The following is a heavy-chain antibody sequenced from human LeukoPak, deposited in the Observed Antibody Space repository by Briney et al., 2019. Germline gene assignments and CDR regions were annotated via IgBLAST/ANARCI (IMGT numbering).Heavy chain of an antibody. J-gene: IGHJ4*02. D-gene: IGHD2-2*01. CDR1: GFTLSNYA. CDR3: AKDQKWGPADYYFDS. Sequence: PGGSLRLSCAASGFTLSNYAMHWVRQAPGKGPEWVTVISTDGKDKKYADSVKGRFAISRDNSKNTLDLQMNSLRAEDTAVYYCAKDQKWGPADYYFDSWGQGTLVTVSS. V-gene: IGHV3-30*18. CDR2: ISTDGKDK.